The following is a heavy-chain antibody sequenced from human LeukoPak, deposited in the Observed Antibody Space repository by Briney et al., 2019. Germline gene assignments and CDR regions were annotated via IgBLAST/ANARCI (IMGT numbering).Heavy chain of an antibody. D-gene: IGHD2-21*01. Sequence: ASVRVSCKASGYTFTGYYMHWVRQAPGQGLEWMGWINPNTGDTNYAQKFQGRVTMTRDTSITTVYMEISRLTSDDTALFYCAVAPGDYWGQGTLVTVSS. CDR1: GYTFTGYY. CDR3: AVAPGDY. J-gene: IGHJ4*02. CDR2: INPNTGDT. V-gene: IGHV1-2*02.